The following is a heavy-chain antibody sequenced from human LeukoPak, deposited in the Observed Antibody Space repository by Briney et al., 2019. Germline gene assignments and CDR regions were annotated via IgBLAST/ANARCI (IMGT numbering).Heavy chain of an antibody. V-gene: IGHV1-69*04. J-gene: IGHJ3*02. CDR3: ARDQYYSDSSGYYSHAFDI. Sequence: SVKVSCKASGGTFSSYAISWVRQAPGQGLEWMGRIIPIVNVANYAQKFQDRVTITADKSTSTAYMELSSLRSEDTAVYYCARDQYYSDSSGYYSHAFDIWGQGTMVTVSS. CDR2: IIPIVNVA. D-gene: IGHD3-22*01. CDR1: GGTFSSYA.